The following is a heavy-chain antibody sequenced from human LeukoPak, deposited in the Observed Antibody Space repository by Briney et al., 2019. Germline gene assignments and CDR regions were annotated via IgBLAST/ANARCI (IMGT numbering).Heavy chain of an antibody. CDR2: ISGNNDNP. CDR1: GYTFSNFG. Sequence: ASVKVSCKTSGYTFSNFGINWVRQAPGQGLEWMGWISGNNDNPNYGQRFQGRFTVTTDSSTSTAYMELRNLRFDDTAVYYCARDGTSTDDYWGQGTLVTVSS. D-gene: IGHD2-2*01. J-gene: IGHJ4*02. CDR3: ARDGTSTDDY. V-gene: IGHV1-18*01.